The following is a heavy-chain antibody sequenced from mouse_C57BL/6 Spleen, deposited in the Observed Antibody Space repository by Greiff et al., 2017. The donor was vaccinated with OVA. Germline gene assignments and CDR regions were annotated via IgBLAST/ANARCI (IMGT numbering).Heavy chain of an antibody. D-gene: IGHD1-1*01. CDR2: IDPSDSYT. CDR3: ARGGYYGGSSDY. Sequence: QVQLQQPGAELVKPGASVKLSCKASGYTFTSYWMQWVKQRPGQGLEWIGEIDPSDSYTNYNQKFKGKATLTVDTSSSTAYKQLSSLTSEDSAVYCCARGGYYGGSSDYWGQGTTLTVSS. V-gene: IGHV1-50*01. CDR1: GYTFTSYW. J-gene: IGHJ2*01.